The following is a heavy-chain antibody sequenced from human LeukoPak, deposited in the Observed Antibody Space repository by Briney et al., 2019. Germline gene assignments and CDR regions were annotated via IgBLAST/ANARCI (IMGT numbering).Heavy chain of an antibody. CDR2: INHSGST. CDR1: GGSFSGYY. J-gene: IGHJ4*02. Sequence: PSETLSLTCAVYGGSFSGYYWSWTRQPPGKGLEWIGEINHSGSTNYNPSLKSRVTISVDTSKNQFSLKLSSVTAADTAVYYCARVPPYSGHLNYWGQGTLVTVSS. CDR3: ARVPPYSGHLNY. V-gene: IGHV4-34*01. D-gene: IGHD2-21*01.